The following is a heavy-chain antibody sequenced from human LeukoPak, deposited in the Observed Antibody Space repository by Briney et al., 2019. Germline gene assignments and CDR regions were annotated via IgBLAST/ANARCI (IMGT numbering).Heavy chain of an antibody. D-gene: IGHD6-19*01. CDR3: AAAVAGKLDY. CDR1: GYSMSSGYY. V-gene: IGHV4-38-2*01. Sequence: KCSETLSLTCAVSGYSMSSGYYWGWIRQPPGKGLEWIGSIYHSGSTYYNPSLKRRVTISVDTSKNQFSMKLSSVTAADTDVYYCAAAVAGKLDYWGQGTLVTVSS. CDR2: IYHSGST. J-gene: IGHJ4*02.